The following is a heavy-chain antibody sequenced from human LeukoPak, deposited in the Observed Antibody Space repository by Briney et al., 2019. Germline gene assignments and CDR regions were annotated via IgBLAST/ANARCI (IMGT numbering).Heavy chain of an antibody. D-gene: IGHD3-3*01. J-gene: IGHJ3*02. CDR2: ISGSGGST. CDR1: GFTFSDYY. V-gene: IGHV3-23*01. CDR3: AKEDLWSGYYDAFDI. Sequence: GGSLRLSCAASGFTFSDYYMSWIRQAPGKGLEWVSAISGSGGSTYYADSVKGRFTISRDNSKNTPYLQMNSLRAEDTAVYYCAKEDLWSGYYDAFDIWGQGQWSPPLQ.